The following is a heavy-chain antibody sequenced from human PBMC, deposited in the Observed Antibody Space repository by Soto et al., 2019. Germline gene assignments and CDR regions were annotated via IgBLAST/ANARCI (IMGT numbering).Heavy chain of an antibody. CDR1: GGSISSYY. V-gene: IGHV4-59*01. CDR2: IYYIGST. CDR3: ARVVVAGRGPTYYYYYYGMDV. D-gene: IGHD6-19*01. J-gene: IGHJ6*02. Sequence: PSETLSLTCTVSGGSISSYYWSWIRQPPGKGLEWIGYIYYIGSTNYNPSLKSRVTISVDTSKNQFSLKLSSVTAADTAVYYCARVVVAGRGPTYYYYYYGMDVWGQGTTVTVSS.